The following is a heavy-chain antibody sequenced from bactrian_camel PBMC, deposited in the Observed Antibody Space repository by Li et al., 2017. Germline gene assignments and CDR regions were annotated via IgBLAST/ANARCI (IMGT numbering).Heavy chain of an antibody. CDR2: MYRKGAA. D-gene: IGHD3*01. CDR1: APGYTGDTFC. CDR3: AAGWGCTERPGINY. V-gene: IGHV3S9*01. Sequence: VQLVESGGGSVQTGGSLTLSCVASAPGYTGDTFCMGWFRQVEGKEREGVAAMYRKGAAIYEDSVKGRFTISKDNAKNTLYLQMNSLKPEDSAMYYCAAGWGCTERPGINYWGQGTQVTVS. J-gene: IGHJ4*01.